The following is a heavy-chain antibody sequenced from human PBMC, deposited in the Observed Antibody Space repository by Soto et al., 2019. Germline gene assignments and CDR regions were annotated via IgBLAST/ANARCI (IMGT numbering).Heavy chain of an antibody. Sequence: QVQLVESGGGVVQPGRSLRLSCAASGFTFSSYGMHWVRQAPGKGLEWVAVIWYDGSNKYYADSVKGRFTISRDNSKNTLYLQMNSLRAEDTAVYYCARDRGRVRSFDYWGQGTLVTVSS. CDR2: IWYDGSNK. D-gene: IGHD3-10*01. CDR1: GFTFSSYG. V-gene: IGHV3-33*01. J-gene: IGHJ4*02. CDR3: ARDRGRVRSFDY.